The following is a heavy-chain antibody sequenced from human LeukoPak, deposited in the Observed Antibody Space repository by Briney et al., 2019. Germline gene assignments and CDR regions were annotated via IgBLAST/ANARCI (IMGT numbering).Heavy chain of an antibody. CDR1: GFTFSSYA. CDR2: ISYDGSNK. J-gene: IGHJ3*02. CDR3: ATWIQLWSTTTDAFDI. V-gene: IGHV3-30*04. Sequence: GRSLRLSCAASGFTFSSYAMPWVRQAPGKGLEWVAVISYDGSNKYYTDSVKGRFTISRDNSKNTLYLQMNSLRAEDTAVYYCATWIQLWSTTTDAFDIWGQGTMVTVSS. D-gene: IGHD5-18*01.